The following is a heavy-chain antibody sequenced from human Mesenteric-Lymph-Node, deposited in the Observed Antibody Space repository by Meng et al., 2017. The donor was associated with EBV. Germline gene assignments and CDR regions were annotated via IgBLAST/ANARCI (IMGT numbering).Heavy chain of an antibody. Sequence: HITLKESGPTLVKPTRTLTTSCTFSGFSLSSSGVAVGWIRQPPGKALEWLALIYGNDDKRYSPSLKSRLTITKDTSNNQVVLTMTNMDPVDTATYYCAHRQNWNYDYWGQGTLVTVSS. CDR1: GFSLSSSGVA. CDR2: IYGNDDK. V-gene: IGHV2-5*01. D-gene: IGHD1-7*01. J-gene: IGHJ4*02. CDR3: AHRQNWNYDY.